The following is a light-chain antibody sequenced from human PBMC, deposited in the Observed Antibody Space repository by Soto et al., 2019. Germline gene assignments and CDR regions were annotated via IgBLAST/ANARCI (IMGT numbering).Light chain of an antibody. J-gene: IGLJ3*02. V-gene: IGLV2-14*01. Sequence: QSVLTQPASVSGSPGQSITISCTGTSSDVGGYNYVAWYQQHPGKVPKLMIYDVRNRPSGVSNRFSGSKSGNTASLTISGLQAEDEADYYCSSYTSGSTWVFGGGTKVTVL. CDR3: SSYTSGSTWV. CDR1: SSDVGGYNY. CDR2: DVR.